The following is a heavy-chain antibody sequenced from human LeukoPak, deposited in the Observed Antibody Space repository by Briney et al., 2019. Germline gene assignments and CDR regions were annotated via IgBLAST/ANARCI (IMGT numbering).Heavy chain of an antibody. CDR1: GVSFNDYY. CDR3: ARTFTGSQYYYIDV. Sequence: SETLSLTCAASGVSFNDYYWSWVRQTPGKGLEWIGEINHSGYTNDSPSLKSRVTISVDTSRNQFSLELSSVTAADAAVYYCARTFTGSQYYYIDVWGKGTTVTVSS. V-gene: IGHV4-34*01. CDR2: INHSGYT. D-gene: IGHD1-1*01. J-gene: IGHJ6*03.